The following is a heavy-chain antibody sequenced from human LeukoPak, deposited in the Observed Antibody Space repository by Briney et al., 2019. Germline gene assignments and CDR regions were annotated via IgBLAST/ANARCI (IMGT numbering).Heavy chain of an antibody. CDR1: GFTFSSYE. D-gene: IGHD7-27*01. V-gene: IGHV3-48*03. Sequence: GGSLRLSCAASGFTFSSYEMNWVRQAPWKGLEWVSYISSSGSTVYYADSVKGRFTISRDNAKSSLYLQMNSLRAEDTAVYYCARIQTGDFDYWGQGTLVTVSS. J-gene: IGHJ4*02. CDR3: ARIQTGDFDY. CDR2: ISSSGSTV.